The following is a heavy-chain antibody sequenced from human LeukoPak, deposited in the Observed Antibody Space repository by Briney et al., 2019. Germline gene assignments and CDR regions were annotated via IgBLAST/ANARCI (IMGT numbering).Heavy chain of an antibody. CDR1: GYTFTVYY. D-gene: IGHD5-12*01. Sequence: SVKVSCKASGYTFTVYYMHWVRQAPGQGLEWMGLINPNSGGTNYAQKFQGRVTMTRNTSISTASMELSRLRSDDTAVYLSSTAKITYYYSGMHVWGPGPTVTVSS. CDR2: INPNSGGT. V-gene: IGHV1-2*06. J-gene: IGHJ6*02. CDR3: STAKITYYYSGMHV.